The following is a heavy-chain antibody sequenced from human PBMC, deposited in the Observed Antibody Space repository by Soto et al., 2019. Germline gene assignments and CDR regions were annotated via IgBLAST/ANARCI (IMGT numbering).Heavy chain of an antibody. CDR3: AKGVAARNGAFAFDI. D-gene: IGHD6-6*01. CDR2: ISGSGGST. J-gene: IGHJ3*02. Sequence: GGSLRLSCAASGFTFSSYAMSWVRQAPGKGLEWVSAISGSGGSTYYADSVKGRFTISRENSKNTLYLQMNSLRAEDTAVYYCAKGVAARNGAFAFDIWGQGTMVTVSS. V-gene: IGHV3-23*01. CDR1: GFTFSSYA.